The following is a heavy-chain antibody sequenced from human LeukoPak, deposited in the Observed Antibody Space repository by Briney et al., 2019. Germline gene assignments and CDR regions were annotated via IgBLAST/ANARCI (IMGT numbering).Heavy chain of an antibody. CDR1: GFTFSAYS. V-gene: IGHV3-21*01. Sequence: PGGSLRLSCSAPGFTFSAYSMNWVRQAPGKGLEWVSSISYTSSSISYADSVRGRFTISRDNAKNSLYLQMNSLRVEDTAVYYCAREGYYYGLDVWGQGTTVTVSS. CDR2: ISYTSSSI. CDR3: AREGYYYGLDV. J-gene: IGHJ6*02.